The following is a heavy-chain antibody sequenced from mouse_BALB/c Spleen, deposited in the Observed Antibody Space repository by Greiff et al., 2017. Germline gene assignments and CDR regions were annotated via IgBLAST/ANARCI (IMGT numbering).Heavy chain of an antibody. D-gene: IGHD2-3*01. CDR2: INPYNDGT. Sequence: EVKLQESGPELVKPGASVKMSCKASGYTFTSYVMHWVKQKPGQGLEWIGYINPYNDGTKYNEKFKGKATLTSDKSSSTAYMELSSLTSEDSAVYYCARPYDGYYPWFAYWGQGTLVTVSA. J-gene: IGHJ3*01. CDR3: ARPYDGYYPWFAY. CDR1: GYTFTSYV. V-gene: IGHV1-14*01.